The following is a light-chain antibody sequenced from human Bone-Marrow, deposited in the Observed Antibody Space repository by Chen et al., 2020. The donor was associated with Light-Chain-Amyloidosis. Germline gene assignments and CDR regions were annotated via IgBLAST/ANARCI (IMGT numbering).Light chain of an antibody. CDR3: QVWDRSSDRPV. V-gene: IGLV3-21*02. CDR1: NIGSTS. Sequence: SYVLTQLSSVSVAPGQTDTIARGGNNIGSTSVHWYQQTPGQAPLLVVYDDSDRPSGIPERLSGSNSGNTATLTISRVEAGDEADYYCQVWDRSSDRPVFGGGTKLTVL. CDR2: DDS. J-gene: IGLJ3*02.